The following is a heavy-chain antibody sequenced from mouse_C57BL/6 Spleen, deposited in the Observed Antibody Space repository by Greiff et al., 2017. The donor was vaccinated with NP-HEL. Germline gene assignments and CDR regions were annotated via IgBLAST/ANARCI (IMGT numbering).Heavy chain of an antibody. Sequence: VQLQQSGAELVRPGASVTLSCKASGYTFTDYEMHWVKQTPVHGLEWIGAIDPETGGTAYNQKFKGKAILTADKSSSTAYMELRSLTSEDSAVYYCPRQSESGCCYVDVWGTGTTVTVSS. D-gene: IGHD1-3*01. CDR3: PRQSESGCCYVDV. CDR2: IDPETGGT. V-gene: IGHV1-15*01. J-gene: IGHJ1*03. CDR1: GYTFTDYE.